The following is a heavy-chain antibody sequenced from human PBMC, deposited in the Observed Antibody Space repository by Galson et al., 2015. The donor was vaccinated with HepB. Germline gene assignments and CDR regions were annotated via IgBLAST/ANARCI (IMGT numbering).Heavy chain of an antibody. V-gene: IGHV4-59*01. Sequence: ETLSLTCTVSGGSISNYYWSWIRQPPGKGLEWIGYISYGGSTNYNPPLKSRLTISVDTSKNQFSLRLSSVTAADTAVYYCAGDYGSGYFQYWGQATLVTVSS. CDR1: GGSISNYY. J-gene: IGHJ1*01. CDR2: ISYGGST. CDR3: AGDYGSGYFQY. D-gene: IGHD3-10*01.